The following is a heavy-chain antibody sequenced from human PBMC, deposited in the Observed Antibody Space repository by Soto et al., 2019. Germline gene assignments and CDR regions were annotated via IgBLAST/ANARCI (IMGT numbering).Heavy chain of an antibody. CDR2: IYYSGGT. Sequence: QVQLQESGPGLVKPSQTLSLTCTVSGGSISSGDYYWSWIRQPPGKGLEWIGYIYYSGGTYYNPYRKSRDTISVVTGKNQFSMKLSTVTAADTDVYYRARGADRGSDLGNYYYFYGMYVWGQGTTVTVSS. V-gene: IGHV4-30-4*01. CDR1: GGSISSGDYY. J-gene: IGHJ6*02. CDR3: ARGADRGSDLGNYYYFYGMYV. D-gene: IGHD3-16*01.